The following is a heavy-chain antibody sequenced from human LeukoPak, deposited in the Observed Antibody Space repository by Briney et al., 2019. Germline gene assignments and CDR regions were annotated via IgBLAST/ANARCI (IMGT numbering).Heavy chain of an antibody. CDR3: ARGPKTGWFDH. J-gene: IGHJ5*02. CDR2: TYYRSKWYT. V-gene: IGHV6-1*01. D-gene: IGHD3-9*01. Sequence: SQTLSNTCAISGDSISSTSTAWHCIRQSPSRGLEWLGRTYYRSKWYTNYAESVKSRLVINPDTSKNEFSLQMASVTSSDTAIYFCARGPKTGWFDHWGQGTLVTVSS. CDR1: GDSISSTSTA.